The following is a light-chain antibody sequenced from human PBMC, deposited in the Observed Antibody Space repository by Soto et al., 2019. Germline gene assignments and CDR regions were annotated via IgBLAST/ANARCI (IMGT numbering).Light chain of an antibody. CDR1: QNVTSTY. J-gene: IGKJ4*01. CDR3: QQYNIWPLT. V-gene: IGKV3-15*01. CDR2: GAS. Sequence: VLTQSPGTLSLSPGERASLSCRASQNVTSTYLAWYQQRPGQPPRLLIYGASTGATDIPARFSGSGSGTEFILTISSLQSEDFAVYYCQQYNIWPLTFGGGTKVDIK.